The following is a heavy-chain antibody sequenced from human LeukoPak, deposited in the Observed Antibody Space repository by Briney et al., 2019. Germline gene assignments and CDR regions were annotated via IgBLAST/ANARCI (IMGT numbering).Heavy chain of an antibody. Sequence: GGSLRLSCAASGFTFSSYGMHWVRQAPGKGLERVAFIRYDGSNKYYADSVKGRFTIPRDNSKNTLYLQMNSLRAEDTAVYYCGRGAHYYYYMDVWGKGTTVTVSS. CDR3: GRGAHYYYYMDV. CDR2: IRYDGSNK. CDR1: GFTFSSYG. D-gene: IGHD3-10*01. J-gene: IGHJ6*03. V-gene: IGHV3-30*02.